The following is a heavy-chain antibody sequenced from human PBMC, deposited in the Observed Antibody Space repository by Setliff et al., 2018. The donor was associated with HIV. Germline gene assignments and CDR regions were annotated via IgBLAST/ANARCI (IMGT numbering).Heavy chain of an antibody. V-gene: IGHV1-24*01. CDR2: SDAEDGES. CDR1: GYPLSELS. CDR3: ATVPLGDWSFDS. Sequence: ASVKVSCKVSGYPLSELSIHWVRQAPGKGLEWMGGSDAEDGESVYAQKFQDRVTMTEDRSTDTAYMELSSLRSEDTAVYYCATVPLGDWSFDSWGQGTLVT. D-gene: IGHD3-9*01. J-gene: IGHJ4*02.